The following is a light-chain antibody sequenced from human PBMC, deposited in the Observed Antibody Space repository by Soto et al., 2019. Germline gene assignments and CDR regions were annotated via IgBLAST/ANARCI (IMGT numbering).Light chain of an antibody. V-gene: IGKV3-15*01. Sequence: EIVMTQSPATPSVSPGERATLSCRASQSISSNLAWYQQKPGQAPRLLIYGASTRATGIPATFSGSGSGTEFTLTISSLQSEDSAVYYCQQYNNWPFTFGPGTKVDIK. CDR3: QQYNNWPFT. J-gene: IGKJ3*01. CDR1: QSISSN. CDR2: GAS.